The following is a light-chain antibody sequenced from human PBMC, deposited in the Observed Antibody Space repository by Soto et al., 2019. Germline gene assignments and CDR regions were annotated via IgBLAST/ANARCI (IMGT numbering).Light chain of an antibody. CDR3: SSFKTTYFYV. CDR1: GGDIGAYNY. J-gene: IGLJ1*01. V-gene: IGLV2-14*01. CDR2: GVT. Sequence: QSALTQPASGSGSLGQSITLSCTGSGGDIGAYNYGSWYQQHTGKAPKLIIYGVTHRTSGVSRRFYASKSAYTASLTISALQEEDEADYYCSSFKTTYFYVFGPGTKLTVL.